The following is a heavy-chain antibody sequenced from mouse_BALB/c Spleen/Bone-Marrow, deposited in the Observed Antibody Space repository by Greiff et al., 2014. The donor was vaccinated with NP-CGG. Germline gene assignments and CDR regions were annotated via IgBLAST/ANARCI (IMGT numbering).Heavy chain of an antibody. D-gene: IGHD1-1*01. CDR1: GFAFSSYD. CDR3: ARHTLYYYPSDY. Sequence: EVKLVESGGGLVKPGGSLKLSCAASGFAFSSYDMSWVRQTPEKRLEWVALISSGGDNTYYPDTVKGRFTISRDNAKNTLYLQMSSLKSEDTAKYYCARHTLYYYPSDYWGQGTTLTVSS. V-gene: IGHV5-12-1*01. J-gene: IGHJ2*01. CDR2: ISSGGDNT.